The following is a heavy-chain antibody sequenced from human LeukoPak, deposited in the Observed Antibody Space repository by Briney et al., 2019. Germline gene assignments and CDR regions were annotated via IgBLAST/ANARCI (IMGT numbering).Heavy chain of an antibody. CDR3: ARTTKQLAYDY. CDR1: GGSFSGYY. D-gene: IGHD6-13*01. CDR2: INHSGST. V-gene: IGHV4-34*01. Sequence: SETLSLTCAVYGGSFSGYYRSWIRQPPGKGLEWIGEINHSGSTNYNPSLKSRVTISVDTSKNQFSLKLSSVTAADTAVYCCARTTKQLAYDYWGQGTLVTVSS. J-gene: IGHJ4*02.